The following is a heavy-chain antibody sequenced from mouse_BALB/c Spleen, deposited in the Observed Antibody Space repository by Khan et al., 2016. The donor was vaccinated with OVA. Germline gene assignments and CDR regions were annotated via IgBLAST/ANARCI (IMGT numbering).Heavy chain of an antibody. J-gene: IGHJ2*01. Sequence: EVQLQQSGPELVKPGASVKISCKASGYSFTGYFMNWVMQSHGKSLEWIGRINPHIGETFYNQKFKGKATLTVDESSSTAHRELRSLASEDSAVYYCARIYGSDFDYWGQGTPLTVSS. CDR2: INPHIGET. D-gene: IGHD1-1*01. CDR1: GYSFTGYF. V-gene: IGHV1-20*02. CDR3: ARIYGSDFDY.